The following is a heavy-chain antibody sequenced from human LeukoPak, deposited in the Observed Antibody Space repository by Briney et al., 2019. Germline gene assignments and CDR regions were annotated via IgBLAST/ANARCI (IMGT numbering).Heavy chain of an antibody. D-gene: IGHD3-22*01. Sequence: NPSETLSLTCTVSGGSISSSSYYWGWIRQPPGKGLEWIGSIYYSGSTYYNPSLKSRVPISVDTSKNQFSLKLRSVTAADTAVYYCARHGRGDSGGYQSFFGYWGQGTLVTVSS. V-gene: IGHV4-39*01. CDR2: IYYSGST. CDR1: GGSISSSSYY. CDR3: ARHGRGDSGGYQSFFGY. J-gene: IGHJ4*02.